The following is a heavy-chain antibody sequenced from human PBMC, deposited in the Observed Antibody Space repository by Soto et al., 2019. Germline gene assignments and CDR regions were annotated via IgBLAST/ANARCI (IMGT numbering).Heavy chain of an antibody. CDR2: IYPGDSDT. D-gene: IGHD5-18*01. Sequence: GESLQISCKGSGYSFTSYWIGCVRQMPGKGLEWMGIIYPGDSDTRYSPSFQGQVTISADKSISTAYLQWSSLKASDTAMYYCARHSRYSYALNWFDPWGEGTLVTVSS. CDR3: ARHSRYSYALNWFDP. V-gene: IGHV5-51*01. CDR1: GYSFTSYW. J-gene: IGHJ5*02.